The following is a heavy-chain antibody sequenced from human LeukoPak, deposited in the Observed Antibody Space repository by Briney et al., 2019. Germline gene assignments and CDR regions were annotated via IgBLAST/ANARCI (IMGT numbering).Heavy chain of an antibody. D-gene: IGHD3-10*01. CDR2: ISYDGSNK. V-gene: IGHV3-30*18. Sequence: GGSLRLSCAASGFTFSSYGMHWVRQAPGKGLEWVAVISYDGSNKYYADSVKGRFTISRDNSKNTLYLQMNSLRPEDTAVYYCAKSSGSGSYYKPIDYWGQGTLVTVSS. J-gene: IGHJ4*02. CDR1: GFTFSSYG. CDR3: AKSSGSGSYYKPIDY.